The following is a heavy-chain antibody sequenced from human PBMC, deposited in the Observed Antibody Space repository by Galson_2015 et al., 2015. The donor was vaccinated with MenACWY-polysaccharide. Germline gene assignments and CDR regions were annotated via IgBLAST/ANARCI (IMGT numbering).Heavy chain of an antibody. V-gene: IGHV3-66*01. D-gene: IGHD6-19*01. CDR1: GFTVSSNY. Sequence: SLRLSCAASGFTVSSNYMTWVRQAPGKGLEWVSVIYSGGSTYYADSVKGRFSISRDNSKNMLYLQMSSLRAEDTAVYYCARDDRAVAGVDYWGQGTLVTVSS. CDR2: IYSGGST. CDR3: ARDDRAVAGVDY. J-gene: IGHJ4*02.